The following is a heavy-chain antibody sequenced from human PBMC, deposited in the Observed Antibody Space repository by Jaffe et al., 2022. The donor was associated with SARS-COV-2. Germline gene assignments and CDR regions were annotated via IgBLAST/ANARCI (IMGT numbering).Heavy chain of an antibody. Sequence: EVQLVESGGGLVQPGGSLRLSCTASGFTFSINWMTWVRQVPGKGLEWVANIKDDGSEKYYVDSLKGRFTISRDNVKNSLHLQMNSLRAEDTAVYYCARDRGNHVHWGQGILVTVSS. CDR2: IKDDGSEK. V-gene: IGHV3-7*03. J-gene: IGHJ4*02. D-gene: IGHD3-16*01. CDR1: GFTFSINW. CDR3: ARDRGNHVH.